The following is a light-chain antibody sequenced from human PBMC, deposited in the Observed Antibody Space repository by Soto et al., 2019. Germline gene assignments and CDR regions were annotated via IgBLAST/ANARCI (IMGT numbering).Light chain of an antibody. Sequence: DIVMTQSPLSLPVTPGEPASISCRSSQSLLHSNGYNYLDWYLQKPGQSPQLLIYLGSNRVSGVPDRFSGSGSGTDFTLKISRVEAEDVGVYYCMQALQTRTFGQGTKVDI. CDR2: LGS. CDR3: MQALQTRT. CDR1: QSLLHSNGYNY. V-gene: IGKV2-28*01. J-gene: IGKJ1*01.